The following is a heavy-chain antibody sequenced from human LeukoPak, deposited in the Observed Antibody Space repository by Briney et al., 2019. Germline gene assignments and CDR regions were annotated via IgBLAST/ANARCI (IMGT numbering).Heavy chain of an antibody. CDR2: ISGDGGST. Sequence: GGSLRLSCAASGFTFDDYAMHWVRHAPGKGLEWVSLISGDGGSTYYADSVKGRFTISRDNSKNSLYLQMNSLRTEDTALYYCAKDTAWRTMATLYFDYWGQGTLVTVSS. J-gene: IGHJ4*02. CDR3: AKDTAWRTMATLYFDY. D-gene: IGHD3-10*01. CDR1: GFTFDDYA. V-gene: IGHV3-43*02.